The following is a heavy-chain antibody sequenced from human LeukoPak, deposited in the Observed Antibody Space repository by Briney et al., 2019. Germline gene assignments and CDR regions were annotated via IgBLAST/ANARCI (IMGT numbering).Heavy chain of an antibody. CDR1: GGSISSYY. Sequence: PSETLSLTCTVSGGSISSYYWSWIRQPPGKGLEWNGRIYTSGSTNYNPSLKSRVTMSVDTSKNQFSLKLSSVTAADTAVYYCARAHGGNYHWFDPWGQGTLATVSS. J-gene: IGHJ5*02. D-gene: IGHD1-7*01. V-gene: IGHV4-4*07. CDR2: IYTSGST. CDR3: ARAHGGNYHWFDP.